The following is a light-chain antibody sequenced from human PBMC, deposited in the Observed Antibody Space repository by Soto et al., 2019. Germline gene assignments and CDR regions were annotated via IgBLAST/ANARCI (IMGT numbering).Light chain of an antibody. Sequence: EIVMTQSPAILSVSPGERATLSCRASQSVSSNLAWYQQKPGQAPRLLIYGASTRAAGIPARFSGSGSGTEFTLTINSLQSEDFAVYDCQQYNKWPLTFGGGTKVEIK. CDR2: GAS. CDR1: QSVSSN. J-gene: IGKJ4*01. CDR3: QQYNKWPLT. V-gene: IGKV3-15*01.